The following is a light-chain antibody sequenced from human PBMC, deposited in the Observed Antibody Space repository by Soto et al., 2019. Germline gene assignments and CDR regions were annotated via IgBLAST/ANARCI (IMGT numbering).Light chain of an antibody. V-gene: IGLV2-14*03. CDR1: SSDVGGYNS. CDR2: DVT. CDR3: TSYTSTSTPVL. Sequence: QSVLTQPASVSGSPGQSITISCTGTSSDVGGYNSGSWYQHHPGKAPKLMISDVTNRPSGVSNRFSGSKSVNTASLTISGLQAEDEAVYYCTSYTSTSTPVLFGGGTKLTVL. J-gene: IGLJ2*01.